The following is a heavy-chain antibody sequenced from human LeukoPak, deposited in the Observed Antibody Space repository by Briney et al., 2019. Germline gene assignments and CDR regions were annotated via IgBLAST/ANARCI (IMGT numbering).Heavy chain of an antibody. D-gene: IGHD3-22*01. V-gene: IGHV1-46*01. CDR1: GYTFTSYY. Sequence: ASVKVSCKTSGYTFTSYYMHWVRQAPGQGLEWMGVINPSGGRISYAQKFQGRVTMTRDMSTSTVYMELSSLRSQDTAVYYCARDPKDDSSGHYYFDYWGQGTLVTVSS. CDR3: ARDPKDDSSGHYYFDY. J-gene: IGHJ4*02. CDR2: INPSGGRI.